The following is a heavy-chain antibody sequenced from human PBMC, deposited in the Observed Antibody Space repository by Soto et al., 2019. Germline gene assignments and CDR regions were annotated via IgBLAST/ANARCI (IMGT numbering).Heavy chain of an antibody. J-gene: IGHJ4*02. V-gene: IGHV4-59*08. D-gene: IGHD4-17*01. CDR1: GGSISSYY. CDR2: IYYSGST. Sequence: QVQLQESGPGLVKPSETLSLTCTVSGGSISSYYWSWIRQPPGKGLERIGYIYYSGSTNYNPSLTSRVTISVDTSKTQFSLKGSSVTAADTAVYYCARRYGRDFDYWGAGTRVTVSS. CDR3: ARRYGRDFDY.